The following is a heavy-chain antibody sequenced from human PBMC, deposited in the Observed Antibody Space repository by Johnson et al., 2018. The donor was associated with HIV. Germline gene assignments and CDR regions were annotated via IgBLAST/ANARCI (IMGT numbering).Heavy chain of an antibody. V-gene: IGHV3-30*04. CDR1: GFTFDDYA. CDR2: ISYDGTNT. J-gene: IGHJ3*01. CDR3: VKDGAHSGSHHDAFDV. D-gene: IGHD1-26*01. Sequence: QVQLVESGGGLVQPGRSLRLSCAGSGFTFDDYAMHWVRQAPGKGLEWVAVISYDGTNTYYADSVRGRFTISRDNSRNTVFLEMNSLTAEDTGLYYCVKDGAHSGSHHDAFDVWGRGTVVTVSS.